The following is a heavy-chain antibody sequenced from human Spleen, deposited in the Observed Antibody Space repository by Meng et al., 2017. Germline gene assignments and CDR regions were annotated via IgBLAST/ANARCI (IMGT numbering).Heavy chain of an antibody. CDR3: VKDGPGWFDP. Sequence: QGQRVQSESELKKSGASVKFSCKASGYTFTRCAMNWVRQAPGQGLECMGWVNTNTGNPPYAPGFTRRFVFSLDTSVSTTYLQISSLKAEDTAVYYCVKDGPGWFDPWGQGTLVTVSS. CDR2: VNTNTGNP. V-gene: IGHV7-4-1*02. J-gene: IGHJ5*02. CDR1: GYTFTRCA. D-gene: IGHD3-10*01.